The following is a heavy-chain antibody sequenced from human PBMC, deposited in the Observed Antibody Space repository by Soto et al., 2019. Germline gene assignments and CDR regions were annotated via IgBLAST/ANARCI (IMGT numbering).Heavy chain of an antibody. Sequence: TLSLTCSVSGASISSFNWNWVRQPAGKGPEWVGRLNIAGTINYNPSLKSRITMSMDTSKNQISLHLRSVTAADTAIYYCARDRGEYTSSWFWYFSHWGHGTLVTVSS. CDR2: LNIAGTI. J-gene: IGHJ2*01. CDR1: GASISSFN. CDR3: ARDRGEYTSSWFWYFSH. V-gene: IGHV4-4*07. D-gene: IGHD6-13*01.